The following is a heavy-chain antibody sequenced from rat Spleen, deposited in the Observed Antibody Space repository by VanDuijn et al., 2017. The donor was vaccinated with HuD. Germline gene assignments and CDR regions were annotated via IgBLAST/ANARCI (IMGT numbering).Heavy chain of an antibody. CDR1: GFTFSDYN. J-gene: IGHJ2*01. D-gene: IGHD2-5*01. CDR2: ILYDGTRT. Sequence: EVQLVESDGGLVQPGRSPKLSCAASGFTFSDYNMAWVRQAPKKGLDWVATILYDGTRTYYRDSVKGRFTISRDTAQNILYLQMNSPRSEDTATYYCTRGGYFRYWGQGVMVTVSS. V-gene: IGHV5S10*01. CDR3: TRGGYFRY.